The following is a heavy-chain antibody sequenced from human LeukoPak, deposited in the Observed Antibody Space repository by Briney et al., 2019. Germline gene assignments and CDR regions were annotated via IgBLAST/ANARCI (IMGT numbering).Heavy chain of an antibody. CDR3: ARDRDVGYSSKRFDY. Sequence: ASVKVSCKASGYTFTSYGISWVRQAPGQGLEWMGWISAYNGNTNYAQKLQGRVTVTTDTSTSTAYMELRSLRSDDTAVYYCARDRDVGYSSKRFDYWGQGTLVTVST. CDR1: GYTFTSYG. CDR2: ISAYNGNT. D-gene: IGHD2-2*01. V-gene: IGHV1-18*01. J-gene: IGHJ4*02.